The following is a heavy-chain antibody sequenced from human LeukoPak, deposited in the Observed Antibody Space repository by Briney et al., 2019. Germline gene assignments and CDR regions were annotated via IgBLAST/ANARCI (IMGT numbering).Heavy chain of an antibody. J-gene: IGHJ4*02. V-gene: IGHV3-9*01. D-gene: IGHD3-22*01. CDR1: GFTFDDYA. CDR3: AKDNHYYDTSGSLDY. Sequence: PGRSLRLSCAASGFTFDDYAMHWVRQAPGKGLEWVSGISWNGGTSAYADSVRGRFTISRDNAKNSLYLQMNSLRAEDTALYYCAKDNHYYDTSGSLDYWGQGTLVTVSS. CDR2: ISWNGGTS.